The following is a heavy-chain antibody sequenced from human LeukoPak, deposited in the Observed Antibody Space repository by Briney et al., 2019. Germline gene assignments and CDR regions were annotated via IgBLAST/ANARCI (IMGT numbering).Heavy chain of an antibody. Sequence: GGSLRLSCAASGFTLSSYWMSWVRQAPGKGLEWVANIKQDGSEKYYVDSVKGRFTISRDNAKNSLYLQMNSLRAEDTAVYFCARVSPNTVTALQDFDYWGQVTLVTVSS. D-gene: IGHD4-17*01. CDR1: GFTLSSYW. V-gene: IGHV3-7*01. CDR2: IKQDGSEK. CDR3: ARVSPNTVTALQDFDY. J-gene: IGHJ4*02.